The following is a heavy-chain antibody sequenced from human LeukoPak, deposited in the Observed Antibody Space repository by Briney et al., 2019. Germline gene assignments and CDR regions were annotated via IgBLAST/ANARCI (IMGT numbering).Heavy chain of an antibody. D-gene: IGHD3-10*01. J-gene: IGHJ4*02. Sequence: ASVKVSCKASGYTFTSHGFSWVRQAPGQGLEWMGWSNPNSGDTQYAQKFQGRVTMTTDTSMTTAYMELRRLRSDDTAVYYCARRHFGSGTYVDYWGQGTLVTVSS. CDR2: SNPNSGDT. CDR1: GYTFTSHG. CDR3: ARRHFGSGTYVDY. V-gene: IGHV1-18*01.